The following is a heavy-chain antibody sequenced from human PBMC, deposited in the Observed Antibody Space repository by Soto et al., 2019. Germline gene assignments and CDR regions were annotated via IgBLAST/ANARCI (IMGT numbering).Heavy chain of an antibody. V-gene: IGHV3-23*01. D-gene: IGHD2-21*01. CDR3: AKEMIASTLADFFDY. Sequence: EVQLLESGGGLIQPGGSLRLSCEASGFTFSNYGMTWVRQAPRKGLEWVSTISGSGDRAFYADPVKGRFTISRDNSKNTLYLQMNSLSAEDTAIYYCAKEMIASTLADFFDYWGQGILVTVSS. J-gene: IGHJ4*02. CDR1: GFTFSNYG. CDR2: ISGSGDRA.